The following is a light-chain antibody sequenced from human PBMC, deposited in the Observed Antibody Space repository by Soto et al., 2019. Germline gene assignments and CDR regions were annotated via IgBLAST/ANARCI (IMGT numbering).Light chain of an antibody. V-gene: IGLV1-47*01. Sequence: QSVLTQPPSVSGTPGHKVSISCSGATSNIGTNFVYWYQQFPGTAPKLLLYFDSQRPSGVPDRFSGSRSGTSASLAISGLRPEDEADYHCATWDDSLSGPVFGGGTKLTVL. CDR3: ATWDDSLSGPV. CDR2: FDS. CDR1: TSNIGTNF. J-gene: IGLJ3*02.